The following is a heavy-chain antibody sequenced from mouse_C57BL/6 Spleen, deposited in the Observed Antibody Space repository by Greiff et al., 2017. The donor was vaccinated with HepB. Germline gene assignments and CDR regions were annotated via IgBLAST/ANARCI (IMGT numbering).Heavy chain of an antibody. CDR3: ARRVYYFDY. V-gene: IGHV5-6*02. CDR1: GFTFSSYG. CDR2: ISSGGSYT. Sequence: EVKLMESGGDLVKPGGSLKLSCAASGFTFSSYGMSWVRQTPDKRLEWVATISSGGSYTYYPDSVKGRFTISRDNAKNTLYLQMSSLKSEDTSMYYCARRVYYFDYWGQGTTLTVSS. J-gene: IGHJ2*01.